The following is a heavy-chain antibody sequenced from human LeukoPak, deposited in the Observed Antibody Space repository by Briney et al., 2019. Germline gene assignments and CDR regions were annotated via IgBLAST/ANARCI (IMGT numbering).Heavy chain of an antibody. D-gene: IGHD6-25*01. CDR1: GYTFTSYD. CDR2: MNPNSGNT. CDR3: ARAIRLRRVPYYYYGMDV. V-gene: IGHV1-8*01. Sequence: ASVKVSCKASGYTFTSYDINWVRQATGQGLEWMGWMNPNSGNTGYAQKFQSRVTMTRNASISTAYMELSSLRSEDTAVYYCARAIRLRRVPYYYYGMDVWGQGTTVTVSS. J-gene: IGHJ6*02.